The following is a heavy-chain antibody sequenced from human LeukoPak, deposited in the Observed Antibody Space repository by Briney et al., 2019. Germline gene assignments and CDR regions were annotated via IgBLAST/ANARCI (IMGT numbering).Heavy chain of an antibody. CDR2: ISSSSSYI. CDR3: ASEARYNWNYFDY. J-gene: IGHJ4*02. D-gene: IGHD1-20*01. CDR1: GFTFSSYS. Sequence: GGSLRLSCAASGFTFSSYSMNWVRQAPGKGLEWVSSISSSSSYIYYADSVKDRFTISRDNAKNSLYLQMNSLRAEDTAVYYCASEARYNWNYFDYWGQGTLVTVSS. V-gene: IGHV3-21*01.